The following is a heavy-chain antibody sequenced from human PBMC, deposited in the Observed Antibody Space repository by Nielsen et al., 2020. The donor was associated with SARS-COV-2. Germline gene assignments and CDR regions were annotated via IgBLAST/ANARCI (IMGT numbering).Heavy chain of an antibody. CDR2: ISYDGSNK. J-gene: IGHJ4*02. D-gene: IGHD3-16*02. CDR1: GFTFSSYA. CDR3: ATLYDYVWGSYRGYFDY. V-gene: IGHV3-30-3*01. Sequence: GGSLRLSCAASGFTFSSYAMHWVRQAPGKGLEWVAVISYDGSNKYYADSVKGRFTISRDNSKNTLYLQMNSLRAEDTAVYYCATLYDYVWGSYRGYFDYWGQGTLVTVSS.